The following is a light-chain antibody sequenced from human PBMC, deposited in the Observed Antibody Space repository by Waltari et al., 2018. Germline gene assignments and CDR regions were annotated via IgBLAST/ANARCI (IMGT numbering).Light chain of an antibody. CDR2: EVS. CDR3: CSYAGANTYV. Sequence: SALTQPASVSGSPGQSITVSCTGTSSDVGSYNLVSWYQHHPPKAPKLMMYEVSKRPSGVSNRFSGSKSGDTASLTISGLQPEDEADYYCCSYAGANTYVFGSGTKVTVL. V-gene: IGLV2-23*02. J-gene: IGLJ1*01. CDR1: SSDVGSYNL.